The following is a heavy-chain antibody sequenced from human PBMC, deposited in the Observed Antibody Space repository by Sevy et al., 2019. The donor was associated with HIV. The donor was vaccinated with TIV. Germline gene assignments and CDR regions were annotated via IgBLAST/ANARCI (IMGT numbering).Heavy chain of an antibody. CDR2: ISDSSATI. CDR1: GFTYS. Sequence: GGSLRLSCVASGFTYSMNWVRQAPGKGLVWVSYISDSSATIHYADSVKGRFTISRDNAKNSLYLQMNTLRAEDTAVYYCASQRGGYERLYYFDSWGQGTLVTVSS. CDR3: ASQRGGYERLYYFDS. D-gene: IGHD5-12*01. J-gene: IGHJ4*02. V-gene: IGHV3-48*01.